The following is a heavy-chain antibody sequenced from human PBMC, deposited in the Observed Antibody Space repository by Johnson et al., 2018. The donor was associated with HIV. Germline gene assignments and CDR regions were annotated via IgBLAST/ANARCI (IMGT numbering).Heavy chain of an antibody. CDR3: ARDEEVMYAMGAFDI. J-gene: IGHJ3*02. CDR1: GFIFSSYA. V-gene: IGHV3-30*04. CDR2: ISFDGSHK. D-gene: IGHD2-8*02. Sequence: QVLLVESGGGVVQPGRSLRLSCGASGFIFSSYAMHWVRQAPGKGLEWVALISFDGSHKYYADSVKGRFTIARYNSKNTLYQQMNSLRADDTAVYYCARDEEVMYAMGAFDIWGQGTMLTVSS.